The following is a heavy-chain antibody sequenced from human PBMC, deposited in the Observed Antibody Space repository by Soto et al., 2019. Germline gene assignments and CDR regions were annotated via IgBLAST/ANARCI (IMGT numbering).Heavy chain of an antibody. V-gene: IGHV4-31*03. J-gene: IGHJ4*02. CDR1: GGSISSGGYY. Sequence: PSETLSLTCTVSGGSISSGGYYWSWIRQHPGKGLEWIGYIYYSGSTYYNPSLKSRVTISVDTSKNQFSLKMSSVTAADTAVYYCARSVGDGSCDYWGPGTLVTVSS. D-gene: IGHD2-21*02. CDR2: IYYSGST. CDR3: ARSVGDGSCDY.